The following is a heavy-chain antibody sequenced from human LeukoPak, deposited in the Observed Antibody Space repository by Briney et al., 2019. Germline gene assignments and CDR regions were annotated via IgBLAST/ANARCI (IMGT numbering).Heavy chain of an antibody. Sequence: ASVSLSCKASGYTFTSYYLHWVRQAPGQGPEWMGIIYTTDGSARYAQKFQGRVTMTSDASTGTVYVELSSLRSEDTAVYYCATARAAAGAQYFQHWGKGTLVRDSS. J-gene: IGHJ1*01. CDR1: GYTFTSYY. D-gene: IGHD6-13*01. V-gene: IGHV1-46*01. CDR3: ATARAAAGAQYFQH. CDR2: IYTTDGSA.